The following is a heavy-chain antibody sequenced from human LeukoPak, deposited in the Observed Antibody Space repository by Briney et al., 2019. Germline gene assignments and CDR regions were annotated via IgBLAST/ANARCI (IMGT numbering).Heavy chain of an antibody. CDR1: GYTFTGYY. Sequence: GASVKVSCKASGYTFTGYYMHWVRQAPGQGLEWMGWINPNSGGTNYAQKFQGRVTMTRDTSISTAYKELSRLRSDDTAVYYCARGANDYGDYDWFDPWGQGTLVTVSS. D-gene: IGHD4-17*01. CDR2: INPNSGGT. J-gene: IGHJ5*02. CDR3: ARGANDYGDYDWFDP. V-gene: IGHV1-2*02.